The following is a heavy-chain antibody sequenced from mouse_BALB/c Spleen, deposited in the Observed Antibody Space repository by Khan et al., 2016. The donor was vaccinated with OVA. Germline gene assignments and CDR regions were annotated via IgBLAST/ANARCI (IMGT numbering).Heavy chain of an antibody. CDR3: TRHRSYSGHNPYFDY. J-gene: IGHJ2*01. V-gene: IGHV5-6-4*01. CDR1: GFSFSSYS. CDR2: ISSGGTYT. D-gene: IGHD1-1*01. Sequence: EVQLVESGGGLVRPGGSLKLSCAASGFSFSSYSMSWVRQTPEKRLEWVATISSGGTYTYYPDSVKGRFTISRDNAKNTLYLQMSSLKSEDTAMYYCTRHRSYSGHNPYFDYWGQGTTLTVSS.